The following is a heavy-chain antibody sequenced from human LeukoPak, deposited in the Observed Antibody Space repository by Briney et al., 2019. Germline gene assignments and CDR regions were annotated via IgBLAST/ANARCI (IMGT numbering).Heavy chain of an antibody. CDR3: AKGYYDILTGLQY. V-gene: IGHV3-23*01. J-gene: IGHJ4*02. Sequence: GGSLRLSCAASGFTFSSYAMNWVRQAPGRGLEWVTTISGSGGITYYADSVKGLFTISRDNSKNTLYLQMSSLRAEDTAVYFCAKGYYDILTGLQYWGQGTLVTVSS. D-gene: IGHD3-9*01. CDR1: GFTFSSYA. CDR2: ISGSGGIT.